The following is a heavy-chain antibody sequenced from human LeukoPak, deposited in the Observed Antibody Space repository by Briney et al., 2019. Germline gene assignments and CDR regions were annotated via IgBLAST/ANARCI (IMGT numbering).Heavy chain of an antibody. D-gene: IGHD3-3*01. CDR3: ARDAITIFGVAPNLSNWFDP. CDR2: ISISSSYI. J-gene: IGHJ5*02. V-gene: IGHV3-21*01. CDR1: GFTFSSYS. Sequence: GGSLRLSCAASGFTFSSYSMNWVRQAPGKGLEWVSSISISSSYIYYADSVKGRFTISRDNAKNSLYLQMNSLRAEDTAVYYCARDAITIFGVAPNLSNWFDPWGQGTLVTVSS.